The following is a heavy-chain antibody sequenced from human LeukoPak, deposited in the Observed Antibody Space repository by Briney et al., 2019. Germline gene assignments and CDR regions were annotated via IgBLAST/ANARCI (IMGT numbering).Heavy chain of an antibody. J-gene: IGHJ4*02. CDR3: AKHFCYYNSSVYYYVGYYFDY. CDR1: GGSFNGYY. D-gene: IGHD3-22*01. Sequence: SETLSLTCAVYGGSFNGYYWSWIRQPPGKGLEWIGEINHSGSTNYNPSLKSRVTISVDTSKNQFSLKLSSVTAADTAVYYCAKHFCYYNSSVYYYVGYYFDYWGQGTLVTVSS. CDR2: INHSGST. V-gene: IGHV4-34*01.